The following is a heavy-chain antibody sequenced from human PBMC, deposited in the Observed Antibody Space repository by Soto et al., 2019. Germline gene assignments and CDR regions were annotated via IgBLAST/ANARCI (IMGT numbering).Heavy chain of an antibody. Sequence: ASVKVSCKASGYTFTRYDINWVRQATGQGLEWMGWMNPNSGNTGYAQKFQGRVTMTRNTSISTAYMELSSLRSEDTAVYYCARGQDFVVVVPAAMGRDYYYYYMDVWGKGTTVTVSS. J-gene: IGHJ6*03. CDR1: GYTFTRYD. V-gene: IGHV1-8*01. D-gene: IGHD2-2*01. CDR3: ARGQDFVVVVPAAMGRDYYYYYMDV. CDR2: MNPNSGNT.